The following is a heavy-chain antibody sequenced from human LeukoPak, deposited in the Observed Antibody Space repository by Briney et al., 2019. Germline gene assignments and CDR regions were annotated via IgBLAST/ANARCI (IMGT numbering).Heavy chain of an antibody. CDR3: ARALGVDTAMVYYYYYYMDV. CDR2: IYTSGST. D-gene: IGHD5-18*01. Sequence: SETLSLTCTVSGGSISSYYWSWIRQPAGKGLEWIGRIYTSGSTDYNPSVKSRVTMSVDTSKNQFSLKLSSVTAADTAVYYCARALGVDTAMVYYYYYYMDVWGKGTTVTVSS. V-gene: IGHV4-4*07. J-gene: IGHJ6*03. CDR1: GGSISSYY.